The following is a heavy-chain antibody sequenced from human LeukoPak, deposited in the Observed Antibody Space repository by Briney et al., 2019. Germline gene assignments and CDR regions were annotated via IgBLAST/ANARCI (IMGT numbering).Heavy chain of an antibody. CDR2: ISYDGSNK. V-gene: IGHV3-30-3*01. Sequence: GGSLRLSCAASGFSFHYYAMHWVRQAPGKGLEWVAVISYDGSNKYYADSVKGRFTISRDNSKNTLYLQMNSLRAGDTAVYYCARARGRYSGSNFDYWGQGTLVTVSS. CDR1: GFSFHYYA. CDR3: ARARGRYSGSNFDY. D-gene: IGHD1-26*01. J-gene: IGHJ4*02.